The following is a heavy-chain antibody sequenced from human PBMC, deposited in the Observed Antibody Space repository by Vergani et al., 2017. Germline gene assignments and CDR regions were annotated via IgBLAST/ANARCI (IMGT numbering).Heavy chain of an antibody. CDR3: ARTHVKNIAAAGNWFDP. J-gene: IGHJ5*02. CDR2: ISSSSSTI. V-gene: IGHV3-48*01. D-gene: IGHD6-13*01. CDR1: GFTFSSYS. Sequence: EVQLVESGGGLVQPGGSLRLSCAASGFTFSSYSMNWVRQAPGKGLEWVSYISSSSSTIYYADSVKGRFTISRDNAKNSLYLHMNSLRAEDTAVYYGARTHVKNIAAAGNWFDPWGQGTLVTVSS.